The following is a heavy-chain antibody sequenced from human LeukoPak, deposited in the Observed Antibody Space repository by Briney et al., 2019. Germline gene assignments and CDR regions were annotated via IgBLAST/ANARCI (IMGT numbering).Heavy chain of an antibody. Sequence: GGSLRLSCVASGLTVSSHYMSWVRQVPGRGLEGVSVVYPDGNTYYADSAKGRFAISTDISKNTLFLQMDSLRAEDTAVYYCARLLTTAIRWAWYFDLWGRGTLVTVSS. CDR3: ARLLTTAIRWAWYFDL. J-gene: IGHJ2*01. V-gene: IGHV3-66*04. CDR1: GLTVSSHY. CDR2: VYPDGNT. D-gene: IGHD4-17*01.